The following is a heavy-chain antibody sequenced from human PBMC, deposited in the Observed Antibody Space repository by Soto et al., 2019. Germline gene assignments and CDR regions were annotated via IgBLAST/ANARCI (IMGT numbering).Heavy chain of an antibody. CDR2: IYHSGST. J-gene: IGHJ6*02. CDR1: GGSISSSNW. CDR3: ARAWPSVDSYGSGVMDV. V-gene: IGHV4-4*02. Sequence: QVQLQESGPGLVKPSGTLSATCAVSGGSISSSNWWNWVRQPPGKGRGWIGEIYHSGSTNYNPSLRRRVTRTLDKSKNQFSLRVKSVTAADTAEYYCARAWPSVDSYGSGVMDVWGQGTTVTVSS. D-gene: IGHD5-18*01.